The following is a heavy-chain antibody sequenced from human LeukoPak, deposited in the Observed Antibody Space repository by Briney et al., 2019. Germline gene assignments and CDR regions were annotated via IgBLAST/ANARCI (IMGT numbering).Heavy chain of an antibody. J-gene: IGHJ4*02. CDR2: IYSGSST. V-gene: IGHV3-53*01. CDR1: GFTVSSNY. CDR3: VRDTIAPPGDFDF. Sequence: GGSLRLSCVASGFTVSSNYMSWVRQAPGKGLEWVSVIYSGSSTYYAESVKGRFTISRNTSKNTLYLQMNSLRADDTAVYYCVRDTIAPPGDFDFWGQGTLVTVSS. D-gene: IGHD6-13*01.